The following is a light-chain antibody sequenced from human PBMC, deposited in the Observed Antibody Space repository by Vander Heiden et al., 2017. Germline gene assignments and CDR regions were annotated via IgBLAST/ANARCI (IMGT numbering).Light chain of an antibody. J-gene: IGKJ1*01. Sequence: SRMSQSPPSLSASVRDRLTITCRAREGIATSYGWSQQKPGTAPKPLIYAASSLQSGVPPRFCGSGSGTDFTLTISSLQPEDFATYYCLQDYNPAGTFGQGTKVEIK. V-gene: IGKV1-6*01. CDR1: EGIATS. CDR2: AAS. CDR3: LQDYNPAGT.